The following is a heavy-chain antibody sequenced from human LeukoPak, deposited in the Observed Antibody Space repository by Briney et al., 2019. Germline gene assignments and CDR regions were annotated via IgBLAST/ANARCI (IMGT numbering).Heavy chain of an antibody. D-gene: IGHD2/OR15-2a*01. CDR2: ISYDESNK. V-gene: IGHV3-30*01. J-gene: IGHJ4*02. CDR3: ARGYYVVDY. CDR1: GFTFSSYA. Sequence: GGSLRLSCAASGFTFSSYAMHWVRQAPGKGLEWVSVISYDESNKYYADSVKGRFTISRDNSKNTLYLQMNSLRAEDTAVCYCARGYYVVDYWGQGTLVTVSS.